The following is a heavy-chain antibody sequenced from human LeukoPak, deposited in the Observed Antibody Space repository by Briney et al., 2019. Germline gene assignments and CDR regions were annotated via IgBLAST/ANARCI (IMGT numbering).Heavy chain of an antibody. CDR1: GYTFTSYD. Sequence: ASVKVSCKASGYTFTSYDINWVRQATGQGLEWMGWMNPNSGNTGYAQKFQGRVTMTRDTSTSTVYMELSSLRSEDTAVYYCASSRDGYNTIENWGQGTLVTVSS. J-gene: IGHJ4*02. CDR2: MNPNSGNT. D-gene: IGHD5-24*01. V-gene: IGHV1-8*01. CDR3: ASSRDGYNTIEN.